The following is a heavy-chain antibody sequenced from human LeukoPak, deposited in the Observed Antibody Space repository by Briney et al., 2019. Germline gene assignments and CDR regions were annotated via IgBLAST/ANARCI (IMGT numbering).Heavy chain of an antibody. CDR2: MNPNSGNT. Sequence: ASVKVSCKASGYTFTSYDINWVRQATGQGLEWMGWMNPNSGNTDYAQKFQGRVTMTRNTSISTAYMELSSLRSEDTAVYYCARGADTAMAKGYYYYYYGMDVWGQGTTVTVSS. CDR3: ARGADTAMAKGYYYYYYGMDV. J-gene: IGHJ6*02. CDR1: GYTFTSYD. D-gene: IGHD5-18*01. V-gene: IGHV1-8*01.